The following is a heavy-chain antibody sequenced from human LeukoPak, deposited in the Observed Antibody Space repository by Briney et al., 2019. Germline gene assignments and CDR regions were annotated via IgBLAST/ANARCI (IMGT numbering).Heavy chain of an antibody. CDR2: ISSSSSYI. CDR3: AREQQLDGDIDY. D-gene: IGHD6-13*01. J-gene: IGHJ4*02. Sequence: PGGSLRLSGAASGFTFSSYSMNWVRQAPGKGLEWVSSISSSSSYIYYADSVKGRFTISRDNAKNSLYLQMNSLTAEDTAVYYCAREQQLDGDIDYWGQGTLVTVSS. V-gene: IGHV3-21*01. CDR1: GFTFSSYS.